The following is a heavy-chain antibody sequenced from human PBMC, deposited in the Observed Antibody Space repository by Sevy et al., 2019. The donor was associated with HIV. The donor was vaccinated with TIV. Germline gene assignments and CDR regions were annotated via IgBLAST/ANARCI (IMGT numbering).Heavy chain of an antibody. Sequence: SETLSLTCTVSGDSISSHHYWSWVRQPPGKGLEWIGYMYNSGSSNYNPSLKGRVTISVDTSKSQVSLQLSSLTAADTAVYYFARGGYYQASDYWGQGTLVTVS. CDR3: ARGGYYQASDY. J-gene: IGHJ4*02. CDR1: GDSISSHHY. D-gene: IGHD3-10*01. V-gene: IGHV4-59*11. CDR2: MYNSGSS.